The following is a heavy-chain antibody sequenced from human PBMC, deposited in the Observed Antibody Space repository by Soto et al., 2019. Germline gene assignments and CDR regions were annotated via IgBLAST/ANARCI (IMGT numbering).Heavy chain of an antibody. Sequence: QVQLVESGGGVVQPGRSLRLSCAVSGFTVSSYGMHWVRQAPGKGLEWVAVISRDVRTTFYADSVKGRFTISRDNSRNTLFLEMNSLRGDDMAVYYCTGEVASGYWGQGTLVTVSS. CDR1: GFTVSSYG. CDR2: ISRDVRTT. D-gene: IGHD2-8*02. CDR3: TGEVASGY. V-gene: IGHV3-30*03. J-gene: IGHJ4*02.